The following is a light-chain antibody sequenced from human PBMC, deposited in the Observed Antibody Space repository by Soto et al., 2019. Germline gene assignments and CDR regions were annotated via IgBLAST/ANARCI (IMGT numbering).Light chain of an antibody. CDR2: AAS. CDR1: QGIGRW. V-gene: IGKV1D-12*01. Sequence: DIQMTQSPSSVSASVGDRVTITCRASQGIGRWLAWYQQKPGKAPMLLIYAASSLQSGVPSRFSGNGSGTDFTLTISSLQPEDFATYHCQQANSFPPTFGGGTKVEIQ. CDR3: QQANSFPPT. J-gene: IGKJ4*01.